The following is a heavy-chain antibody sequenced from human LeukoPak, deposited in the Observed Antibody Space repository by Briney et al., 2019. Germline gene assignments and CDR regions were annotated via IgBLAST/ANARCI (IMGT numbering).Heavy chain of an antibody. J-gene: IGHJ6*02. CDR2: IYSGGST. CDR3: ARDPSFSVPYYYYGMDV. D-gene: IGHD3-10*01. Sequence: GGSLRLSCAASGFAVSSNYMSWVRQTPGKGLEWVSVIYSGGSTYYTNSVKGRFTISRDNSKNTLYLQMNRLRVEDTAVYYCARDPSFSVPYYYYGMDVWGQGTTVTVSS. V-gene: IGHV3-53*01. CDR1: GFAVSSNY.